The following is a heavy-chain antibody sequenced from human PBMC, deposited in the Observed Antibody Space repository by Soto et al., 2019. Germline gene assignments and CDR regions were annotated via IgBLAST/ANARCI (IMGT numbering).Heavy chain of an antibody. CDR1: GYTFTDYY. J-gene: IGHJ4*01. Sequence: ASVKVSCKASGYTFTDYYIHWVRQAPGQGLEWMGWINSNSGATNYAQKFQGRVTLTRDTSISTAYMELSRLRSDDTAVYYCAGNYYDSSGYYYVDYWRHGTLVTVRS. CDR3: AGNYYDSSGYYYVDY. CDR2: INSNSGAT. V-gene: IGHV1-2*02. D-gene: IGHD3-22*01.